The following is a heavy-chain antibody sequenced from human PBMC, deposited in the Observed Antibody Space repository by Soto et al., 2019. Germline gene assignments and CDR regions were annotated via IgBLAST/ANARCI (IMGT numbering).Heavy chain of an antibody. CDR1: GYSFTSYG. Sequence: QIQLVQSGAEVKKPGASVKVSCKASGYSFTSYGITWVRQAPGQGTEWLGWITAENGNTNYAQKFQGRSTMTTDTSTNTAFMELRGVRSDDTSVYYCARVVLEWLPTSGFDYWGQGTLVTVSS. J-gene: IGHJ4*02. D-gene: IGHD5-12*01. CDR2: ITAENGNT. V-gene: IGHV1-18*04. CDR3: ARVVLEWLPTSGFDY.